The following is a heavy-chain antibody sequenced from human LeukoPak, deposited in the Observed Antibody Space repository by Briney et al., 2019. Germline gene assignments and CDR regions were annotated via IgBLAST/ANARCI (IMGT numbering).Heavy chain of an antibody. D-gene: IGHD6-13*01. CDR2: ISYDGSNK. V-gene: IGHV3-30-3*01. Sequence: GRSLRLSCAASGFTFSSYAMHWVRQAPGKGLEWVAVISYDGSNKYYADSVKGRFTISRDNSKNTLYLQMNSLRAEDTAVYYCARDMSYSSSWYAYWSQGTLVTVSS. J-gene: IGHJ4*02. CDR3: ARDMSYSSSWYAY. CDR1: GFTFSSYA.